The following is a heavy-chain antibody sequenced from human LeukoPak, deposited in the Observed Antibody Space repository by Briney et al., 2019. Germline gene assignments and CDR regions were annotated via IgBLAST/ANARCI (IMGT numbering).Heavy chain of an antibody. Sequence: PSETLSLTCTVSGYSISSGYYWGWIRQPPGKGLEWIGSIYHSGSTYYNPSLKSRVTISVDTSKNQFSLKLSSVTAADTAVYYCARVMDYYDSSGLDYWGQGTLVTVSS. CDR3: ARVMDYYDSSGLDY. CDR2: IYHSGST. V-gene: IGHV4-38-2*02. J-gene: IGHJ4*02. CDR1: GYSISSGYY. D-gene: IGHD3-22*01.